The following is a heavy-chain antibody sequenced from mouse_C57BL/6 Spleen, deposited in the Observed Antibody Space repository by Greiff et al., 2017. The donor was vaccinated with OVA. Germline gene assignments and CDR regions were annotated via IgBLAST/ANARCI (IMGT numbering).Heavy chain of an antibody. CDR2: ISDGGSYT. CDR1: GFTFSSYA. V-gene: IGHV5-4*01. Sequence: EVKLMESGGGLVKPGGSLKLSCAASGFTFSSYAMSWVRQTPEKRLEWVATISDGGSYTYYPDNVKGRFTISRDNAKNNLYLQMSHLKAEDTAMYYCARDGITTVVATGYFDYWGQGTTLTVSS. J-gene: IGHJ2*01. D-gene: IGHD1-1*01. CDR3: ARDGITTVVATGYFDY.